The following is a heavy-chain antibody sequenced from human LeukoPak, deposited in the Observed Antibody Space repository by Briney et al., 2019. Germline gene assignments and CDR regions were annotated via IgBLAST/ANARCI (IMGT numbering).Heavy chain of an antibody. V-gene: IGHV4-38-2*01. CDR2: IYHSGST. CDR3: AFRSITMVRGVIHPFDY. D-gene: IGHD3-10*01. CDR1: GYSISSGYY. J-gene: IGHJ4*02. Sequence: PSETLSLTCAVSGYSISSGYYWGWIRQPPGKGLEWIGSIYHSGSTYYNPSLKSRVTISVDTSKNQFSLKLSSVTAADTAVYYCAFRSITMVRGVIHPFDYWGQGTLVTVSS.